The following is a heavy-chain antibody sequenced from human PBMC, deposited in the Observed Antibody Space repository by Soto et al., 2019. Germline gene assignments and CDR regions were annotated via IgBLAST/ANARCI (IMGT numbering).Heavy chain of an antibody. D-gene: IGHD3-22*01. CDR3: ARDIPDAYSSGSPFDY. CDR1: GFTFSSYG. J-gene: IGHJ4*02. CDR2: IWYDGSNK. V-gene: IGHV3-33*01. Sequence: GGSLRLSCAASGFTFSSYGMHWVRQAPGKGLEWVAVIWYDGSNKYYADSVKGRFTISRDNSKNTLYLQMNSLRAEDTAVYYCARDIPDAYSSGSPFDYWGQGTLVTVSS.